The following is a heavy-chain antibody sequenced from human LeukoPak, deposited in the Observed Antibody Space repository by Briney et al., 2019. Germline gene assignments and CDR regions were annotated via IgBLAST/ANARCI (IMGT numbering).Heavy chain of an antibody. J-gene: IGHJ4*02. D-gene: IGHD3-9*01. CDR3: ERHSDDNKMNSFLDS. V-gene: IGHV4-59*08. Sequence: SETLSLTCAASGSSISSYYLSWIRRPPGKGLEWIAYISYTGSTNYNPSLKSRVTISVEASKNQFSLRLSSVTAADTAVYYCERHSDDNKMNSFLDSSGQGTLVTVSS. CDR1: GSSISSYY. CDR2: ISYTGST.